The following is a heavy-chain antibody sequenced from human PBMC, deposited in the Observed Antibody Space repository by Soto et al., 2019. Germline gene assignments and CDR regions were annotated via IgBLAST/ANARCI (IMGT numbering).Heavy chain of an antibody. Sequence: ASVKVSCKASGYTFTSYGISWVRQAPGQGLEWMGWISAYNGNTNYAQKLQGRVTMTTDTSTSTAYMELRSLRSDDTAVYYCARDPLNYYDSSGPFDYRGQGSLVIVSS. D-gene: IGHD3-22*01. J-gene: IGHJ4*02. CDR2: ISAYNGNT. CDR1: GYTFTSYG. V-gene: IGHV1-18*01. CDR3: ARDPLNYYDSSGPFDY.